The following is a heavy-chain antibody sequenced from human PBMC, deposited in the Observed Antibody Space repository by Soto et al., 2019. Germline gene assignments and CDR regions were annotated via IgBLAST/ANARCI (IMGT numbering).Heavy chain of an antibody. CDR3: ARDPYGNAFGAFDI. J-gene: IGHJ3*02. D-gene: IGHD3-10*01. Sequence: GGSLILSCASSVFTFSYYSMSWVRQAPGKGLEWVANIRQDGSQIQYVDSVKGRFTASRDNAKNSLYLQMSNLGVEDTALYYCARDPYGNAFGAFDIWGQGTKVTVSS. V-gene: IGHV3-7*03. CDR2: IRQDGSQI. CDR1: VFTFSYYS.